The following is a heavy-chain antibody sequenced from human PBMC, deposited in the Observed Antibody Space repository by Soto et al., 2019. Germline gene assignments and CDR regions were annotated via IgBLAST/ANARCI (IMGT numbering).Heavy chain of an antibody. CDR3: AKEGGYDYVWGSYRYLDY. Sequence: PGGSLRLSCAASGFTFSSYGMHWVRQAPGKGLEWVAVISYDGSNKYCADSVKGRFTISRDNSKNTLYLQMNSLRAEDTAVYYCAKEGGYDYVWGSYRYLDYWGQGTLVTVSS. J-gene: IGHJ4*02. CDR2: ISYDGSNK. CDR1: GFTFSSYG. D-gene: IGHD3-16*02. V-gene: IGHV3-30*18.